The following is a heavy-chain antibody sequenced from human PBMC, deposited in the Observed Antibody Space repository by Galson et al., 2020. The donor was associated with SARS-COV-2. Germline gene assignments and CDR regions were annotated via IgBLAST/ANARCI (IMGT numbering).Heavy chain of an antibody. CDR2: IYYRGGT. Sequence: SETLSLTCTVSGGSISSHYLSWIRQPQGKGLEWIGYIYYRGGTHYNPSLKSRLTISVDMSKNQFSLKLSSVSSADTAVYYCARGSTGYEDFWGQGTLVTVSS. CDR1: GGSISSHY. J-gene: IGHJ4*02. CDR3: ARGSTGYEDF. V-gene: IGHV4-59*11. D-gene: IGHD3-22*01.